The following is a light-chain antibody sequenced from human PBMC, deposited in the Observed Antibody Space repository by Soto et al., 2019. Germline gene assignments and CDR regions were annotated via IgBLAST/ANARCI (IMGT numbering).Light chain of an antibody. CDR3: QQYGSSPPYT. Sequence: EIVLTQSPGTLSLSPGERATLSCRASQSVSSSYLAWYQQKPGQAPRLLIYGASSRHTGIADRFSGSGSGTDCTLTIIRLEPEEFAVYYCQQYGSSPPYTFGQGTKLEIK. CDR1: QSVSSSY. V-gene: IGKV3-20*01. J-gene: IGKJ2*01. CDR2: GAS.